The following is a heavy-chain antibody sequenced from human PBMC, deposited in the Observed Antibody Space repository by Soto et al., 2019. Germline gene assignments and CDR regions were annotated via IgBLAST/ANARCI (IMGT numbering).Heavy chain of an antibody. CDR1: GYTFTSYA. CDR3: ARGIAPHPYSSSWFDNWFDP. CDR2: INTNTGNP. J-gene: IGHJ5*02. Sequence: ASVKVSCKASGYTFTSYAMNWVRQAPGQGLEWMGWINTNTGNPTYAQGFTGRLVFSLDTSVSTAYLQICSLKAEDTAVYYCARGIAPHPYSSSWFDNWFDPWGQGTLVTVSS. V-gene: IGHV7-4-1*01. D-gene: IGHD6-13*01.